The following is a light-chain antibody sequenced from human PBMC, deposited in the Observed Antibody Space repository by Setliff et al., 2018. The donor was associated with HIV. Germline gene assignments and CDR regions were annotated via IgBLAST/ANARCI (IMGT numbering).Light chain of an antibody. CDR3: SSSTASAPYV. CDR1: SSDIGSYDS. CDR2: DVT. J-gene: IGLJ1*01. Sequence: QSALTQPASVSGSPGQSITISCTGSSSDIGSYDSISWYQQLPGKAPEVVIFDVTSRPSGVSVRFSGSKSGNTASLTISGLQAEDEGDYYCSSSTASAPYVFGTGTKGTVL. V-gene: IGLV2-14*01.